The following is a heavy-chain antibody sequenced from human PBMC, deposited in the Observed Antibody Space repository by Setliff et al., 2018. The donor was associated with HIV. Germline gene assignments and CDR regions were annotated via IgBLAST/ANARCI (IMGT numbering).Heavy chain of an antibody. CDR1: GGSLNDYS. D-gene: IGHD3-16*02. J-gene: IGHJ4*02. Sequence: SETLSLTCAVYGGSLNDYSWNWIRQSPGKGLEWIGEVNLPKTLNYNPSLESRITISVDTSKKQFSLDLSYVTAADTAVYFCARAIVKAGYHTKSRVFDYWGQGTLVTVSS. CDR3: ARAIVKAGYHTKSRVFDY. V-gene: IGHV4-34*01. CDR2: VNLPKTL.